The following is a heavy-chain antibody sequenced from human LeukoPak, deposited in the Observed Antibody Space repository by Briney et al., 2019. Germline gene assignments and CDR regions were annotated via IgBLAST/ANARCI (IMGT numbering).Heavy chain of an antibody. V-gene: IGHV3-30*04. D-gene: IGHD3-22*01. Sequence: GGSLRLSCAASGFTFSNYAMSWVRQAPGKGLEWVAVISYDGSNKYYADSVKGRFTISRDNSKNTLYLQMNSLRAEDTAVYYCASSYYYDSSGYLDAFDIWGQGTMVTVSS. CDR3: ASSYYYDSSGYLDAFDI. CDR2: ISYDGSNK. J-gene: IGHJ3*02. CDR1: GFTFSNYA.